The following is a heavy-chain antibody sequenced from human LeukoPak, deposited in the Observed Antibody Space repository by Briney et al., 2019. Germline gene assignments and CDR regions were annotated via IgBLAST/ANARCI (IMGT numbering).Heavy chain of an antibody. CDR3: AKSSYEFGELLLFDY. J-gene: IGHJ4*02. CDR2: ISGSGGST. CDR1: GFTFSSYA. Sequence: PGGSLRLSCAASGFTFSSYAMSWVRQAPGKGLEWVSAISGSGGSTYYADSVKGRFTISRDNSKNTLYLQMNSLRAEDTAVYYCAKSSYEFGELLLFDYWGQGTLVTVSS. D-gene: IGHD3-10*01. V-gene: IGHV3-23*01.